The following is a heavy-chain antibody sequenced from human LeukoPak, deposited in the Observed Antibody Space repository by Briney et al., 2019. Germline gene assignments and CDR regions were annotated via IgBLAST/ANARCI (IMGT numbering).Heavy chain of an antibody. CDR3: AKYGWESVTLDY. V-gene: IGHV3-30*02. J-gene: IGHJ4*02. D-gene: IGHD6-19*01. CDR2: IRYGGSDK. CDR1: GFTFSTYD. Sequence: GGSLRLSCAASGFTFSTYDMHWVRQAPGKGLEWLAFIRYGGSDKYYADSVKGRFTISRDNSKNTLYLQMNSLRAEDTAVYYCAKYGWESVTLDYWGRGTLVTVSS.